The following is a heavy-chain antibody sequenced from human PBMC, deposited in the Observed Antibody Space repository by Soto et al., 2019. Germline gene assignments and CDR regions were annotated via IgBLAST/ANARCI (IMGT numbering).Heavy chain of an antibody. CDR1: GFTFSSYA. CDR2: ISGSGGST. V-gene: IGHV3-23*01. J-gene: IGHJ4*02. D-gene: IGHD6-19*01. Sequence: EVQLLESGGGLVQPGGSLRLSCAASGFTFSSYAMSWVRQAPGKGLEWVSAISGSGGSTYYADSVKGRFTISRDNSKNTLYLQMNSMRAEDTAVYYCAAINRGKGSGTVDYWGQGTLVTVSS. CDR3: AAINRGKGSGTVDY.